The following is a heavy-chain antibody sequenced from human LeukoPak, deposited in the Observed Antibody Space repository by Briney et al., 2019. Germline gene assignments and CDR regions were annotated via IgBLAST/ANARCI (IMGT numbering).Heavy chain of an antibody. CDR2: IKQDGSEK. CDR3: ARSGYNLGSAFDI. Sequence: HPGGSLRLSCAASGFTFSSYWMSWVRQAPGKGLEWVANIKQDGSEKYYVDSVKGRFTISRDNAKNSLYLQMNSLRAEDTAVYYCARSGYNLGSAFDIWGQGTMVTVSS. CDR1: GFTFSSYW. J-gene: IGHJ3*02. V-gene: IGHV3-7*01. D-gene: IGHD5-24*01.